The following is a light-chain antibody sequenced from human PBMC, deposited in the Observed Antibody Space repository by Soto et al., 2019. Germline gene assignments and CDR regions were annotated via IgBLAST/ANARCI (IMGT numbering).Light chain of an antibody. Sequence: EIVLTQSPGTLSLSPGERATLSCRASQSVSSSYLAWYQQKPGQAPRLLIYGASSRATGIPDRFSGSGSGTDFTLTISILEPEDFAVYYCQQYGRSPPFSFGPGTKVDSK. CDR2: GAS. V-gene: IGKV3-20*01. J-gene: IGKJ3*01. CDR3: QQYGRSPPFS. CDR1: QSVSSSY.